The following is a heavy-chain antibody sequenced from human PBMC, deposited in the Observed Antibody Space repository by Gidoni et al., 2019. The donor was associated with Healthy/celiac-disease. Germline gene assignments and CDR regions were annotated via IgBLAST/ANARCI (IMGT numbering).Heavy chain of an antibody. CDR3: ARGELGYCTNGVGACYGMDV. CDR2: ISYDGSNK. J-gene: IGHJ6*02. V-gene: IGHV3-30-3*01. CDR1: GFTFSSYA. D-gene: IGHD2-8*01. Sequence: QVQLVESGGGVVQPGRSLRLSCAASGFTFSSYAMHWVRQAPGKGLEWVAVISYDGSNKYYADSVKGRFTISRDNSKNTLYLQMNSLRAEDTAVYYCARGELGYCTNGVGACYGMDVWGQGTTVTVSS.